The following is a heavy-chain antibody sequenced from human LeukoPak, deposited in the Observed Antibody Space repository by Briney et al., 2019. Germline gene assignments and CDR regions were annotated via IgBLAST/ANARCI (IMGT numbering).Heavy chain of an antibody. CDR1: GFTFSSYG. CDR3: AKVATPRSKGIAVALNP. V-gene: IGHV3-30*18. Sequence: GGSLRLSCAASGFTFSSYGMHWVRQAPGKGLEWVAVISYDGSNKYYADSVKGRFTISRDNSKNTLYLQMNSLRAEDTAVYYCAKVATPRSKGIAVALNPWGQGTLVTVSS. CDR2: ISYDGSNK. D-gene: IGHD6-19*01. J-gene: IGHJ5*02.